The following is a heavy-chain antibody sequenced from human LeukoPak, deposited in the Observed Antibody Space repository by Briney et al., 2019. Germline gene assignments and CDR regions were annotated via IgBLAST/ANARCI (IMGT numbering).Heavy chain of an antibody. V-gene: IGHV5-51*01. J-gene: IGHJ4*02. Sequence: GESLKISCKVSGSSFTSYWIGWVRQMPGKGLEWMGGIYPGDSDTRYSPSFQGQVTISADMSIDTAYLRWSSLKASDSAMYYCARGYYDTVTGYYRIFYFDYWGQGTLVTVSS. CDR1: GSSFTSYW. D-gene: IGHD3-9*01. CDR2: IYPGDSDT. CDR3: ARGYYDTVTGYYRIFYFDY.